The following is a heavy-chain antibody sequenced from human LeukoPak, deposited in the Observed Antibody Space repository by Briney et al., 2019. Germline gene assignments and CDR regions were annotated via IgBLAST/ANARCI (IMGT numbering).Heavy chain of an antibody. D-gene: IGHD3-22*01. V-gene: IGHV3-23*01. J-gene: IGHJ4*02. CDR1: GFTFSSYA. CDR3: AKGYYYESGGYYSIDY. Sequence: PGGSLRLSCAASGFTFSSYAMSWVRQAPGKGLEWVSLISGGGGNTYYADSVKGRFTISRDNSKNTLYLQMNSLRAEDTAVYYCAKGYYYESGGYYSIDYWGQGTLVTVSS. CDR2: ISGGGGNT.